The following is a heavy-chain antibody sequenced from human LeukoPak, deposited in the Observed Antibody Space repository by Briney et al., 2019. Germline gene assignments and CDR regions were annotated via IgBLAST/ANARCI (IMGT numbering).Heavy chain of an antibody. CDR2: INSDGSST. J-gene: IGHJ2*01. CDR3: ARVGPGGVTRDWYFDL. D-gene: IGHD4-11*01. V-gene: IGHV3-74*01. Sequence: GGSLRLSCAASGFTFSSYWMHWVRQARGKGLVWVSRINSDGSSTSYADSVKGRFTISRDNAKNTLYLQMNSPRAEDTAVYYCARVGPGGVTRDWYFDLWGRGTLVTVSS. CDR1: GFTFSSYW.